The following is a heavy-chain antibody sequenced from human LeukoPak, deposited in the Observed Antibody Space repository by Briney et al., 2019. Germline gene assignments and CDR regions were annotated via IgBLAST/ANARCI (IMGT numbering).Heavy chain of an antibody. CDR2: ISYDGSNK. J-gene: IGHJ6*03. D-gene: IGHD2-15*01. CDR3: VRVVRVVVVVSHYYMDV. CDR1: GFTFSSYA. V-gene: IGHV3-30*04. Sequence: GGSLRLSCAASGFTFSSYAMHWVRQAPGKGLEWVAVISYDGSNKYYADSVKGRFTISRDNSKNTLYLQMNSLRGEDTAVYYCVRVVRVVVVVSHYYMDVWSKGTTVTVSS.